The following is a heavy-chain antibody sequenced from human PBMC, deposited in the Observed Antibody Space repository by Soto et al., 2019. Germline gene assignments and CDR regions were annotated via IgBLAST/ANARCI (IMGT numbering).Heavy chain of an antibody. CDR2: ISGGGHNT. D-gene: IGHD2-2*01. V-gene: IGHV3-23*01. J-gene: IGHJ4*02. Sequence: GGSLRLSCAASGFAFSSYAMSWVRQAPGKGLEWVSAISGGGHNTFYADSVKGRFTISRDNSENTLYLQMSSLRAEDTAAYFCAKENSLYCSSTSCYLDYWGPGTLVTVSS. CDR1: GFAFSSYA. CDR3: AKENSLYCSSTSCYLDY.